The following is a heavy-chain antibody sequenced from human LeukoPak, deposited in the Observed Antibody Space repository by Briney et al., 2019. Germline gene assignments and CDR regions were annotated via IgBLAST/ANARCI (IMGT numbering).Heavy chain of an antibody. CDR3: AKVTMVRGVIRWFDP. V-gene: IGHV3-23*01. CDR1: GFTFSSYG. J-gene: IGHJ5*02. D-gene: IGHD3-10*01. CDR2: ISGSGGST. Sequence: RPGGSLRLSCAASGFTFSSYGVSWVRQAPGKGLEWVSAISGSGGSTYYADSVKGRFTISRDNSKNTLYLQMNSLRAEDTAVYYCAKVTMVRGVIRWFDPWGQGTLVTVSS.